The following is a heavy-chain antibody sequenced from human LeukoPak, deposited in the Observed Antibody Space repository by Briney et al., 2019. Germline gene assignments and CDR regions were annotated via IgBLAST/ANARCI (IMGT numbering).Heavy chain of an antibody. J-gene: IGHJ4*02. Sequence: SVKVSCKASGGTFSSYAISWVRQAPGQGLEWMGRIIPILGIANYAQKFQGRVTITADKSTSTAYMGLSSLRSEDTAVYYCTRETSSRHFDYWGQGTLVTVSS. CDR1: GGTFSSYA. CDR2: IIPILGIA. CDR3: TRETSSRHFDY. V-gene: IGHV1-69*04.